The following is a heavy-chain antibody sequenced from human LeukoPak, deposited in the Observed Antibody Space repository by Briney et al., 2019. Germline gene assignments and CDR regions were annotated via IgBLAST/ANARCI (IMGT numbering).Heavy chain of an antibody. J-gene: IGHJ5*02. Sequence: GGYLRLSCAASGFTFSTSAMSWVRQAPGKGLEYVSTVSGGGGTSTYYTDPVAGRFIISRDDPKNTLYLQMSSLRVEDTAVYYCAKGGGLLWLGESPRWFDPWGQGTLVTVSS. D-gene: IGHD3-10*01. CDR3: AKGGGLLWLGESPRWFDP. CDR1: GFTFSTSA. CDR2: VSGGGGTST. V-gene: IGHV3-23*01.